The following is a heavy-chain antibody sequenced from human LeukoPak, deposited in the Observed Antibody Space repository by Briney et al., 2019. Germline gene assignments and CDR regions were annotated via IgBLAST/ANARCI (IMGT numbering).Heavy chain of an antibody. CDR2: INPNAGGT. CDR1: GYTFTDYY. Sequence: ASVKVSCKAFGYTFTDYYMHWVRQAPGQGLEWKGWINPNAGGTDYAQKFQGRVTMTRDTSIGTAYMELSRLRSDDTAVYYCVPGSSVGQGSQSYYDKSTYFDYWGQGTLVTVSS. V-gene: IGHV1-2*02. J-gene: IGHJ4*02. CDR3: VPGSSVGQGSQSYYDKSTYFDY. D-gene: IGHD3-16*01.